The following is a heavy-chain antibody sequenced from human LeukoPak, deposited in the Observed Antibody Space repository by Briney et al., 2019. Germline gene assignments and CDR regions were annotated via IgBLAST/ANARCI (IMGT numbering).Heavy chain of an antibody. Sequence: ASVKVSCKASGYTFTSYGISWVRQAPGQGLEWMGWISAYNGNTNYAQKLQGRVTMTTDTSTSTAYMELRSLRSDDSAVYYCARESIRYCSSTSCYPWFDPWGQGTLVTVSS. D-gene: IGHD2-2*01. CDR2: ISAYNGNT. CDR1: GYTFTSYG. CDR3: ARESIRYCSSTSCYPWFDP. V-gene: IGHV1-18*01. J-gene: IGHJ5*02.